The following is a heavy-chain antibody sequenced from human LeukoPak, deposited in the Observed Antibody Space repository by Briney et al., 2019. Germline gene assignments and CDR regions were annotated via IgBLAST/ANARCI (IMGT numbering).Heavy chain of an antibody. J-gene: IGHJ4*02. CDR2: IYYSGST. CDR3: ARAPNIVTSFDY. V-gene: IGHV4-39*07. Sequence: PSETLSLTCTVSGGSISSSSYYWGWIRQPPGKGLEWIGSIYYSGSTYYYPSLKSRVTISVDTSKNQFSLKLSSVTAADTAVYYCARAPNIVTSFDYWGQGTLVTVSS. D-gene: IGHD2/OR15-2a*01. CDR1: GGSISSSSYY.